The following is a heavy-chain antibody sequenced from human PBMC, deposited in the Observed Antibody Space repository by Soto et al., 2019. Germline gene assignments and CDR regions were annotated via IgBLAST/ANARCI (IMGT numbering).Heavy chain of an antibody. CDR2: IYYSGST. Sequence: SETLSLTCTVSGGSISSYYWSWIRQPPGKGLEWIGYIYYSGSTNYNPSLKSRVTISVDTSKNQFSLKLSSVTAADTAVYYCARHLTSGYSAFDIWGQGTMVTVSS. CDR1: GGSISSYY. CDR3: ARHLTSGYSAFDI. V-gene: IGHV4-59*01. D-gene: IGHD3-22*01. J-gene: IGHJ3*02.